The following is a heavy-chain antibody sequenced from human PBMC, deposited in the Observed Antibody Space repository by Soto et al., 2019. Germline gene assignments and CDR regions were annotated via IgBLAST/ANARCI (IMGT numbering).Heavy chain of an antibody. CDR1: GGSISSGGYY. CDR2: IYYSGST. V-gene: IGHV4-31*03. Sequence: QVQLQESGPGLVKPSQTLSLTCTVSGGSISSGGYYWSWIRQHPGKGLEWIGYIYYSGSTYYNPYLKVRVTISVATSKNQFSLKLSSVTAADTAVYYCASLRRRGYSYGYVDYWGQGTLVTVSS. D-gene: IGHD5-18*01. CDR3: ASLRRRGYSYGYVDY. J-gene: IGHJ4*02.